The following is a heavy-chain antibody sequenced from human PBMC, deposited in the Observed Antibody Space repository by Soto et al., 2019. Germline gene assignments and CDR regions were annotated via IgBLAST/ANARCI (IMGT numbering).Heavy chain of an antibody. CDR1: GGSFSGYY. Sequence: PSETLSLTCAVYGGSFSGYYWSWIRQPPGKGLEWIGEINHSGSTNYNPSLKSRVTISVDTSKNQFSLKLSSVTAADTAVYYCARFLGNDFWSGHAIDYWGKGALVTVDS. CDR3: ARFLGNDFWSGHAIDY. D-gene: IGHD3-3*01. CDR2: INHSGST. J-gene: IGHJ4*02. V-gene: IGHV4-34*01.